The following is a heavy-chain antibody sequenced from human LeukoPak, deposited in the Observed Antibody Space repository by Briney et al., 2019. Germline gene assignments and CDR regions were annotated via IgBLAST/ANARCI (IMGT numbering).Heavy chain of an antibody. V-gene: IGHV3-21*01. CDR2: ISISSTYR. Sequence: GGSLRLSRAASGFTFSSYSMNWVRQAPGKGLEWVSSISISSTYRYYADSVKGRFTMSRDNAKNSLFLQMNSLRAEDTAVYYCARDQPDTAFDYWGQGTLVTVSS. CDR1: GFTFSSYS. D-gene: IGHD5-18*01. J-gene: IGHJ4*02. CDR3: ARDQPDTAFDY.